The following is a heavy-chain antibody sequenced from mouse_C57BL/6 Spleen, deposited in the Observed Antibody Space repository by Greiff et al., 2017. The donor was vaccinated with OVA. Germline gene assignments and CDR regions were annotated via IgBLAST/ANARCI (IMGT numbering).Heavy chain of an antibody. V-gene: IGHV5-4*01. CDR1: GFTFSSYA. Sequence: EVKVVESGGGLVKPGGSLKLSCAASGFTFSSYAMSWVRQTPEKRLEWVATISDGGSYTYYPDNVKGRFTISRDNAKNNLYLQMSHLKSEDTAMYYCARERERAMDDWGQGTSVTVAS. CDR2: ISDGGSYT. J-gene: IGHJ4*01. CDR3: ARERERAMDD.